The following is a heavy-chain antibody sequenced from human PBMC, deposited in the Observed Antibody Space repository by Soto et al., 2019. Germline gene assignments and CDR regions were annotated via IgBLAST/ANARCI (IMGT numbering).Heavy chain of an antibody. CDR1: GYTFTSYG. Sequence: QVQLVQSGAEVKKPGASVKVSCKASGYTFTSYGISWVRQAPGQGLEWMGWISAYNGNTNYAQKLQGRVTMTTDTSTSTAYMALRSLRSDDTAVYYCARRVAAAGSYNWFDPWGQGTLVTVSS. CDR2: ISAYNGNT. V-gene: IGHV1-18*01. J-gene: IGHJ5*02. D-gene: IGHD6-13*01. CDR3: ARRVAAAGSYNWFDP.